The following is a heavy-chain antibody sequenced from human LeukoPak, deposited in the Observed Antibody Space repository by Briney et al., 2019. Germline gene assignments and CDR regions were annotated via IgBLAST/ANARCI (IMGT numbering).Heavy chain of an antibody. V-gene: IGHV3-23*01. J-gene: IGHJ3*02. CDR1: GFTINIYA. D-gene: IGHD4-17*01. CDR2: ITVNGGDI. Sequence: GGSLRLSCAPSGFTINIYAMPWARQAPGKGLEWVSSITVNGGDIYYADSVKGRFTISRDNSKNTLYLQMNSLRAEDTAVYYCAKDPNGDYVGAFDSWDQGTRVTVSS. CDR3: AKDPNGDYVGAFDS.